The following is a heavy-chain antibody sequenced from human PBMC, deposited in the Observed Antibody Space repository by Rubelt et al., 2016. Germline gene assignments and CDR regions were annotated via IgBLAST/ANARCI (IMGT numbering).Heavy chain of an antibody. CDR2: IKQDVGLK. V-gene: IGHV3-7*01. J-gene: IGHJ6*02. CDR3: ARDVIPYYYYGMDV. D-gene: IGHD3-16*02. Sequence: RGLEWVAHIKQDVGLKFYVDSVKGRFTMSRDNAKNSLYLQMDSLRPEDTAVYYCARDVIPYYYYGMDVWGQGTTVTVSS.